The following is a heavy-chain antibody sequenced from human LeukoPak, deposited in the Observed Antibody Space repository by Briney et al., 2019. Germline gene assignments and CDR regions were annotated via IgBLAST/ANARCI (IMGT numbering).Heavy chain of an antibody. CDR3: AREEPRDDFWSGLWGHYFDY. Sequence: SETLSLICTVSGGSISSSSYYWGWIRQPPGKGLEWIGSIYYSGSTYYNPSLKSRVTISVDTSKNQFSLKLSSVTAADTAVYYCAREEPRDDFWSGLWGHYFDYWGQGTLVTVSS. CDR1: GGSISSSSYY. D-gene: IGHD3-3*01. J-gene: IGHJ4*02. CDR2: IYYSGST. V-gene: IGHV4-39*07.